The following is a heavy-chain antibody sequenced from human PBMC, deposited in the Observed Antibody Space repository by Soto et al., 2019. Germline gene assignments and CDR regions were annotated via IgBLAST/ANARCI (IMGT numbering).Heavy chain of an antibody. V-gene: IGHV5-51*01. Sequence: GESLKISCKGSGYSFTSYWIGWVRQMPGKGLEWMGIIYPGDSDTRYSPSFQGQVTISADKSISTAYLQWSSLKASDTAMYYCARHGSSSVYYYYGMDVWGQGTTITVSS. CDR1: GYSFTSYW. D-gene: IGHD6-6*01. J-gene: IGHJ6*02. CDR3: ARHGSSSVYYYYGMDV. CDR2: IYPGDSDT.